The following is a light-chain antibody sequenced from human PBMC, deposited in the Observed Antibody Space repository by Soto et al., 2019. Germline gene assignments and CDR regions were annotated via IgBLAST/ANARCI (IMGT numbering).Light chain of an antibody. CDR2: GTS. V-gene: IGKV3-20*01. CDR3: KHFGSSLRT. Sequence: IELWQSPGTLSLSPGDRATLSCRASQSVSSHFLAWYQQKPGQAPRLLIHGTSSRATGIPDRFSGSGSGTDFTLTISSLEPEDFAVYYCKHFGSSLRTCRQGTKGQI. J-gene: IGKJ1*01. CDR1: QSVSSHF.